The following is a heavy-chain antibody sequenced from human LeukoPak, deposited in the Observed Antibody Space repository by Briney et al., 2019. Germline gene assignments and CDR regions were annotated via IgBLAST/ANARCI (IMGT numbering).Heavy chain of an antibody. CDR3: ARVSTEYDYMDV. D-gene: IGHD6-6*01. CDR1: GFTFSSYS. CDR2: ISSSSSYI. J-gene: IGHJ6*03. Sequence: GGSLSLSCAASGFTFSSYSMTWFRQAPGKGLEWVSSISSSSSYIYYADSVKGRFTISRDNAKNSLYLQMNSLRAEDTAVYYCARVSTEYDYMDVWGKGTTVTVSS. V-gene: IGHV3-21*01.